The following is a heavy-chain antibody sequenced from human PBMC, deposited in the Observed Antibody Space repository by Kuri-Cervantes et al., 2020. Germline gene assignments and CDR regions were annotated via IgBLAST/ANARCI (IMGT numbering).Heavy chain of an antibody. CDR2: ITYDGSNK. V-gene: IGHV3-30*04. CDR1: GFTFSSYA. J-gene: IGHJ4*02. CDR3: AIVPVLGGQYFDY. D-gene: IGHD2-8*02. Sequence: GESLKISWAASGFTFSSYAMHWVRQAPGKGLEWVAVITYDGSNKYYGDSVKGRLTISRDKSKNTMYLQINSLRAEDTAVYYCAIVPVLGGQYFDYWGQGTLVTVSS.